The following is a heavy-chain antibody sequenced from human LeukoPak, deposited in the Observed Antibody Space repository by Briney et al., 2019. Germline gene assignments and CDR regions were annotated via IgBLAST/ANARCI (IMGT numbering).Heavy chain of an antibody. D-gene: IGHD5-12*01. Sequence: PGGTLRLSCAASGFTFSSYGMSWVRQAPGKGLEWVSSISSSSSYIYYADSVKGRFTISRDNAKNSLYLQMNSLRAEDTAVYYCAREGYSGYGVAVVVDTVLGYWGQGTLVTVSS. CDR3: AREGYSGYGVAVVVDTVLGY. V-gene: IGHV3-21*01. J-gene: IGHJ4*02. CDR1: GFTFSSYG. CDR2: ISSSSSYI.